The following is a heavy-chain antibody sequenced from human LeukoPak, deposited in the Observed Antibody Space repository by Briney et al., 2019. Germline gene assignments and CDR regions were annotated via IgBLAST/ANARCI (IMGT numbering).Heavy chain of an antibody. CDR3: ASTIAAAPDD. D-gene: IGHD6-13*01. V-gene: IGHV4-39*01. CDR1: GGSISSSSYY. J-gene: IGHJ4*02. Sequence: PSETLSLTCTVSGGSISSSSYYWGWLRQPPGTGLEWIGSIYYSGSTYYNPSRKSRVTISVNTSKNQFSLKLSSVTAADTAVYYCASTIAAAPDDWGQGTLVTVSS. CDR2: IYYSGST.